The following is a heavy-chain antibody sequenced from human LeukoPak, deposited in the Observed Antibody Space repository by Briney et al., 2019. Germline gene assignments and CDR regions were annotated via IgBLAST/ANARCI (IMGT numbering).Heavy chain of an antibody. Sequence: GGSLRLSCEASGFTFSGHYMDWVRQAPGKGLEWVGRIINAANGYTTDYATSVKGRFIISRDDSRNSLYLQMSSLKTEDTALYYCVSVRPGDSFDFWGQGTLVTVSS. CDR2: IINAANGYTT. J-gene: IGHJ4*02. CDR1: GFTFSGHY. CDR3: VSVRPGDSFDF. D-gene: IGHD4-17*01. V-gene: IGHV3-72*01.